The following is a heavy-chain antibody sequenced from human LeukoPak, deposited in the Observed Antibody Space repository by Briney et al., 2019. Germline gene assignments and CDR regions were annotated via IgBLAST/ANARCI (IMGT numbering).Heavy chain of an antibody. Sequence: ASVKVSCKASGYTFTSYGISWVRQPPGQGLQWMGWISTYNGNTNYAQKFQGRITMTTMTTDTSTTTAYMELRSLRSDDTAVYYRARDCSSTSCFTFVGFDYWGQGSLVTVSS. V-gene: IGHV1-18*01. CDR3: ARDCSSTSCFTFVGFDY. J-gene: IGHJ4*02. CDR2: ISTYNGNT. CDR1: GYTFTSYG. D-gene: IGHD2-2*02.